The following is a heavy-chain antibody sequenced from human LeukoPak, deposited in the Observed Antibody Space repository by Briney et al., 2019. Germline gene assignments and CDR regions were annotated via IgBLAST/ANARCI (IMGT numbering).Heavy chain of an antibody. V-gene: IGHV1-18*03. J-gene: IGHJ5*02. Sequence: ASVKVSCKASGYTFTSYGISWVRQAPGQGLEWMGWISAYNGNTNYAQKLQGRVTMTTDTSTSTAYMELRSLRSDDMAVYYCARVPLDVLRYFDWYWFDPWGQGTLVTVSS. CDR1: GYTFTSYG. CDR2: ISAYNGNT. CDR3: ARVPLDVLRYFDWYWFDP. D-gene: IGHD3-9*01.